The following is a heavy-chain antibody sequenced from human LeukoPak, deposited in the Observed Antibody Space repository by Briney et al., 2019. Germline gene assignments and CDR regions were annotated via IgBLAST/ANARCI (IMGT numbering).Heavy chain of an antibody. CDR2: ISSSSSYM. Sequence: GGSLRLSCAASGFTFSSYSMNWVRQAPGKGLEWVSSISSSSSYMYYADSVKGRFTISRDNAKNSLYLQMNSLRAEDTAVYYCARDPNNIAAAGTFDYWGQGTLVTVSS. CDR3: ARDPNNIAAAGTFDY. V-gene: IGHV3-21*01. D-gene: IGHD6-13*01. CDR1: GFTFSSYS. J-gene: IGHJ4*02.